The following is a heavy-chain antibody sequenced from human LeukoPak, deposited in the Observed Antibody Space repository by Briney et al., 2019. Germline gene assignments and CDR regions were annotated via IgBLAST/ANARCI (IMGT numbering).Heavy chain of an antibody. J-gene: IGHJ6*02. CDR3: ARGGQRELLRYGMDV. CDR2: ISSSSSYI. V-gene: IGHV3-21*01. CDR1: GFTFSSYS. D-gene: IGHD1-26*01. Sequence: GRSLRLSCAASGFTFSSYSMNWVRQAPGKGLEWVSSISSSSSYIYYADSVKGRFTISRDNAKNSLYLQMNSLRAEDTAVYYCARGGQRELLRYGMDVWGQGTTVTVSS.